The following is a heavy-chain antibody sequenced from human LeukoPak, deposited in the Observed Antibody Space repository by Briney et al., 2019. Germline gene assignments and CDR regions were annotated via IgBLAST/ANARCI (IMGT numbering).Heavy chain of an antibody. D-gene: IGHD2-21*01. CDR1: GYSLHSSS. CDR2: KSGSGGSK. Sequence: PGRSLRLSCAASGYSLHSSSMSWVRQAPGRGLEWVSSKSGSGGSKHYADSVRGRFTISSYSSKNTLFLQINSRRAEDTAIYYCAKNADCAGGNCYRFDSWGQGTLVTVST. CDR3: AKNADCAGGNCYRFDS. V-gene: IGHV3-23*01. J-gene: IGHJ4*02.